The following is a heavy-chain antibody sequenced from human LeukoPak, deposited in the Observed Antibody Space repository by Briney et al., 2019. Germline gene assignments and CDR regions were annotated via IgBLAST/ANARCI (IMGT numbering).Heavy chain of an antibody. D-gene: IGHD1-26*01. V-gene: IGHV1-69*04. CDR3: ARARYSGSSDY. Sequence: ASVKVSCKASGGTFSSYAISWVRQAPGQGLEWMGRIIPILGIANYAQKFQGRVTMTRDTSISTAYMELSRLRSDDTAVYYCARARYSGSSDYWGQGTLVTVSS. CDR1: GGTFSSYA. CDR2: IIPILGIA. J-gene: IGHJ4*02.